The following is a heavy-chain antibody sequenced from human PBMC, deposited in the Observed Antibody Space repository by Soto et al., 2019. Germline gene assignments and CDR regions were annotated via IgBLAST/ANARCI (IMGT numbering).Heavy chain of an antibody. Sequence: QVQLQESGPGLVKPSETLSLTCTVSGGSVSSGSYYWSWIRQPPGKGLEWIGYIYYSGSTNYNPRLKSRVTISVDTSKNQCSLKLSSVTPADTAVYYCARDGRRDGYHRPFDYWGQGTLVTVSS. D-gene: IGHD5-12*01. CDR1: GGSVSSGSYY. V-gene: IGHV4-61*01. CDR2: IYYSGST. J-gene: IGHJ4*02. CDR3: ARDGRRDGYHRPFDY.